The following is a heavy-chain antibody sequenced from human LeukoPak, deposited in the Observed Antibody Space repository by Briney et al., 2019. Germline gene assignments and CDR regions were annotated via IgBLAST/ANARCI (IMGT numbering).Heavy chain of an antibody. Sequence: SETLSLTCTVSGGSISSNGYYWGCIRQSPGEGLEWIGNINDSGITYSNASLKSLVTISVDTSKNQFSMKVRAVTAADTAVYYCGRLRHYGSGSYPMNGNWFDLWGKGTLVSVSS. CDR1: GGSISSNGYY. CDR2: INDSGIT. D-gene: IGHD3-10*01. V-gene: IGHV4-39*01. CDR3: GRLRHYGSGSYPMNGNWFDL. J-gene: IGHJ5*02.